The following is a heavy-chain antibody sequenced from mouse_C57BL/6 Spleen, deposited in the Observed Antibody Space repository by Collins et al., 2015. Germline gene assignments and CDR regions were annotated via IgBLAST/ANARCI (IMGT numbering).Heavy chain of an antibody. V-gene: IGHV3-6*02. D-gene: IGHD3-3*01. CDR3: AREGDMDFDY. CDR1: GYSITSGYY. CDR2: ISYDGSN. J-gene: IGHJ2*01. Sequence: DVQLQESGPGLVKPSQSLSLTCSVTGYSITSGYYWNWIRQFPGNKLEWMGYISYDGSNNYNPSLKNRISITRDTSKNQFFLKLNSVTTEDTATYYCAREGDMDFDYWGQGTTLTVSS.